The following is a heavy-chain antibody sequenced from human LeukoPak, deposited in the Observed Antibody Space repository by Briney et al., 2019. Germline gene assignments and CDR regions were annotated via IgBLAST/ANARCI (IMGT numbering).Heavy chain of an antibody. Sequence: SETLSLTCTVSGGFISTYYWSWIRQPPGKGLEWIGFISYSGSTYHNPSLKSRVTMSVDTSKNQFSLNLRSVTAADTAVYYCARDRYSYGFWGQGILVTVSS. V-gene: IGHV4-59*01. CDR2: ISYSGST. CDR1: GGFISTYY. CDR3: ARDRYSYGF. J-gene: IGHJ4*02. D-gene: IGHD5-18*01.